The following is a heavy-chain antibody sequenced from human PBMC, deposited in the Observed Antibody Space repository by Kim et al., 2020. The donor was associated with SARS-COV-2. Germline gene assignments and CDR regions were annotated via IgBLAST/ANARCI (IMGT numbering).Heavy chain of an antibody. V-gene: IGHV3-23*01. CDR3: AKEGHYDILTGPLPDAFDI. CDR2: ISGSGGST. Sequence: GGSLRLSCAASGFTFSSYAMSWVRQAPGKGLEWVSAISGSGGSTYYADSVKGRFTISRDNSKNTLYLQMNSLRAEDTAVYYCAKEGHYDILTGPLPDAFDIWGQGTMVAVSS. J-gene: IGHJ3*02. D-gene: IGHD3-9*01. CDR1: GFTFSSYA.